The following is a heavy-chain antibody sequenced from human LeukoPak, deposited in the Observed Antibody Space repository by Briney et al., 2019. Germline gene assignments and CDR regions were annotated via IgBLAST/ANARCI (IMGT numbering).Heavy chain of an antibody. D-gene: IGHD4-17*01. V-gene: IGHV4-30-2*01. CDR3: ARGLRDDYGDDYYYYGMDV. CDR1: GGSISSGGYY. CDR2: INHSGST. J-gene: IGHJ6*02. Sequence: PSQTLSLTCTVSGGSISSGGYYWSWIRQPPGKGLEWLGEINHSGSTNYNPSLKSRVTISVDTSKNQFSLKLSSVTAADTAVYYCARGLRDDYGDDYYYYGMDVWGQGTTVTVSS.